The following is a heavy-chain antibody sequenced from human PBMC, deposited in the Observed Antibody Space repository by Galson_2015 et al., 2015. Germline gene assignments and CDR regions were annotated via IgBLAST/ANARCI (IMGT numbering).Heavy chain of an antibody. CDR1: EFSFTTYA. J-gene: IGHJ4*02. CDR2: VSPGGAT. V-gene: IGHV3-23*01. Sequence: ALRLSCAASEFSFTTYAMSWGRQAPGKGLEWVSNVSPGGATDYAVSVRGRFFISRDYSKNTLYVEMSSLRANDTAVYYCAKRYGSGGHFDYWGQGTLVTVSS. D-gene: IGHD3-10*01. CDR3: AKRYGSGGHFDY.